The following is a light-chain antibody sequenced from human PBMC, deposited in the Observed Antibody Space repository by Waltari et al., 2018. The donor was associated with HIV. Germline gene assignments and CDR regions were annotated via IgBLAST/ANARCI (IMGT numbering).Light chain of an antibody. CDR2: EVS. V-gene: IGLV2-14*01. J-gene: IGLJ2*01. Sequence: QSALTQPASVSGSPGQSLPISCTGTRRDVVDYNFVSWYQQHPGKVPKLMIYEVSNRPSGVSSRFSGSKSGNTASLTISGLQAEDEADYYCSSYTRSTTLVFGGGTKVTVL. CDR1: RRDVVDYNF. CDR3: SSYTRSTTLV.